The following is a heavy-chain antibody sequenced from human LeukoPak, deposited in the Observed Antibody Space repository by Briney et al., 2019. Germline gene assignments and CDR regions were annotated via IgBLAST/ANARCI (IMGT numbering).Heavy chain of an antibody. CDR2: ISSSSNYT. CDR3: ARQGNNWFDP. CDR1: GFTFSDYY. V-gene: IGHV3-11*06. J-gene: IGHJ5*02. Sequence: GGSLRLSCVASGFTFSDYYMSWIRQAPEKGLEWVSYISSSSNYTNYADSVKGRFTISRDNAKNSLYLQMNSLTAEDTAVYYCARQGNNWFDPWGQGTLVTVSS.